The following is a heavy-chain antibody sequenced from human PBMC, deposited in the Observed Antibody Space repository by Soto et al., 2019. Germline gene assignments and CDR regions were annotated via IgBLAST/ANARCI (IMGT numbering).Heavy chain of an antibody. V-gene: IGHV4-59*01. CDR1: GGSISSYY. Sequence: SETLSLTCTVSGGSISSYYWSWIRQPPGKGLEWIGYIYYSGSTNYNPSLKSRVTISVDTSKNQFSLKLSSVTAADTAVYYCARSGSGAAGTFYYYGMDVWGQGTTVT. CDR3: ARSGSGAAGTFYYYGMDV. CDR2: IYYSGST. D-gene: IGHD6-13*01. J-gene: IGHJ6*02.